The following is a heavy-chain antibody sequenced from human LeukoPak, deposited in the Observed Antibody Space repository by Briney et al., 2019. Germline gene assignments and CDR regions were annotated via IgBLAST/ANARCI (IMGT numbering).Heavy chain of an antibody. J-gene: IGHJ4*02. D-gene: IGHD6-19*01. CDR3: ARETTLTGYSSGLGFNY. CDR2: IYDSGTT. Sequence: SETLSLTCAVSGGSISGWYWSWIRQPPGKGLEWIGHIYDSGTTNYNPSLKSRVTMSVDLSKNQFSLKLTSVTAADTVVYYCARETTLTGYSSGLGFNYWGQGTLVTVSS. CDR1: GGSISGWY. V-gene: IGHV4-59*01.